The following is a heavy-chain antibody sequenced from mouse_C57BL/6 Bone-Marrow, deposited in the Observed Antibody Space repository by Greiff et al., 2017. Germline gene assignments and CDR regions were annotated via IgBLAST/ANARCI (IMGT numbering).Heavy chain of an antibody. CDR2: IHPNSGCT. D-gene: IGHD1-1*01. V-gene: IGHV1-64*01. J-gene: IGHJ3*01. CDR3: AMYYYGSSSAWLAN. Sequence: VQLQQPGAELVKPGASVKLSCKASGYTFTSYWMHWVKQRPGKGLEWIGMIHPNSGCTNYNEKLKSKATLTVDKSTSTAYMQLSSLTSENSAVYYCAMYYYGSSSAWLANRGQETLVTVSA. CDR1: GYTFTSYW.